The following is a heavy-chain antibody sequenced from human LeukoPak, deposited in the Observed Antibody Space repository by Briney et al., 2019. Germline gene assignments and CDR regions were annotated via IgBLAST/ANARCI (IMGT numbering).Heavy chain of an antibody. J-gene: IGHJ2*01. D-gene: IGHD3-22*01. V-gene: IGHV1-2*02. CDR3: ARGWHYYDGSGSPWDLYFDL. CDR2: INLNSGGT. CDR1: GYTFTGYY. Sequence: AAVKVSCKASGYTFTGYYIHWVRQAPGQGLEWMGWINLNSGGTNYAQKFQGRVTMTRDTSISTAYMELSRLRSDDTAVYYCARGWHYYDGSGSPWDLYFDLWGRGTLVTLSS.